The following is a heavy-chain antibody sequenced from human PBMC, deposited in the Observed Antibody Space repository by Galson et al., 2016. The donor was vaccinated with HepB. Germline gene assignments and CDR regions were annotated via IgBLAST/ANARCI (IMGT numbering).Heavy chain of an antibody. D-gene: IGHD2/OR15-2a*01. CDR2: ISTYSGNT. V-gene: IGHV1-18*01. CDR1: GYTFTTSG. J-gene: IGHJ4*02. CDR3: ARDVQYRFDS. Sequence: SCKASGYTFTTSGISWVRQAPGQGLEWMGWISTYSGNTKYAQTFQGGLTLTTDSSTTTAYMELRSLRFDDTALYYCARDVQYRFDSWGQGTLVTVSS.